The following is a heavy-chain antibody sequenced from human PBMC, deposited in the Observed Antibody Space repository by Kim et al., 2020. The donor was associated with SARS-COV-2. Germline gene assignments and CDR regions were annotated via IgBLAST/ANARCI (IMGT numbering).Heavy chain of an antibody. CDR3: ARGLGVDRWTSPMVRGDPLPSRFDY. V-gene: IGHV4-34*01. J-gene: IGHJ4*02. Sequence: SETLSLTCAVYGGSFSGYYWSWIRQPPGKGLEWIGEINHSGSTNYNPSLKSRVTISVDTSKNQFSLKLSSVTAADTAVYYCARGLGVDRWTSPMVRGDPLPSRFDYWGQGTLVTVSS. D-gene: IGHD3-10*01. CDR1: GGSFSGYY. CDR2: INHSGST.